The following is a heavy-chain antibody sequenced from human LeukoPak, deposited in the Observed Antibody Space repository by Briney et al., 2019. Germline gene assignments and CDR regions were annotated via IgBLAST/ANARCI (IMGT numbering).Heavy chain of an antibody. V-gene: IGHV1-18*01. J-gene: IGHJ4*02. CDR2: ISAYNGNT. Sequence: ASVKVSCKASGYTFTNYGISWVRQAPGQGLEWMGWISAYNGNTNYAQKLRGRVTMTTDTSTSTAYMELRSLRSEDTAVYYCARDTEVATTSAHDYWGQGTLVTVSS. CDR3: ARDTEVATTSAHDY. CDR1: GYTFTNYG. D-gene: IGHD5-12*01.